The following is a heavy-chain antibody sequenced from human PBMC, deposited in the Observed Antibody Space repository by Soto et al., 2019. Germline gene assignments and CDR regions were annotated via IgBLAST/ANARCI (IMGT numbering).Heavy chain of an antibody. V-gene: IGHV4-59*01. CDR2: IYYSGST. CDR3: ARGQAAGDY. Sequence: SETLSLTCTVSGGSISSYYWSWIRQPPGKGLEWIGYIYYSGSTNYNPSLKSRVTISVDTSKNQFSLKLSSVTAADTAVYYCARGQAAGDYWGQGTLVTVSS. J-gene: IGHJ4*02. D-gene: IGHD6-25*01. CDR1: GGSISSYY.